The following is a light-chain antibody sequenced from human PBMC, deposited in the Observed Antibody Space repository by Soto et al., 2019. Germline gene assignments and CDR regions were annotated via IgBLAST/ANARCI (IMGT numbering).Light chain of an antibody. CDR3: QRRVNWPLS. CDR2: DAA. Sequence: EIVLTQSPGTLSLSPGERATLSCRASQSVSSSSLVWYQQKPGQAPRLLIYDAASRATGIPDRFSGSGSGTNSTLTISSLAPEDIVVYYCQRRVNWPLSFGPGTKGDIK. J-gene: IGKJ3*01. CDR1: QSVSSSS. V-gene: IGKV3D-20*02.